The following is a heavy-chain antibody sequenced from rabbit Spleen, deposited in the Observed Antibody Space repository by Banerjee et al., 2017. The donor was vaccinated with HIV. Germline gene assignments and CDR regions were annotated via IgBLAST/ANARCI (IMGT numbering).Heavy chain of an antibody. CDR2: TEPIFGPT. CDR1: GFTLSSYY. V-gene: IGHV1S7*01. J-gene: IGHJ6*01. D-gene: IGHD1-1*01. Sequence: QLEESAGGLVQPGGSLKLSCKASGFTLSSYYMTWVRQAPGKGLEWIGLTEPIFGPTYYANWVNGRFTISSHNAQNTLYLQLNSLTVADTATYFCVRDSSSSFSSYGMDLWGQGTLVTVS. CDR3: VRDSSSSFSSYGMDL.